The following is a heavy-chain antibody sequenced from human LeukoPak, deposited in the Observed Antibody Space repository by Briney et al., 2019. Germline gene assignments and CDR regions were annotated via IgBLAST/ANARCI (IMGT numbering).Heavy chain of an antibody. D-gene: IGHD4-17*01. CDR3: ARGRHYGDYDY. CDR2: IGTAGDT. CDR1: GFTFSSYD. J-gene: IGHJ4*02. Sequence: PGGSLRLSCAACGFTFSSYDMHWVRQATGKGLEWVSAIGTAGDTYYPGSVKGRFTISRENAKNSLYLQMNSLRAGDTAVYYCARGRHYGDYDYWGQGTLVTVSS. V-gene: IGHV3-13*01.